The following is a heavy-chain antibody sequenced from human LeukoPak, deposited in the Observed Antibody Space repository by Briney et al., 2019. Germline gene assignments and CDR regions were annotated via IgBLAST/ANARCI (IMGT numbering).Heavy chain of an antibody. CDR1: GYTFTSYG. CDR3: ARDSVLWFGELFYY. CDR2: ISAYNGNT. Sequence: GASVKVSCKASGYTFTSYGISWERQAPGQGLEWIGWISAYNGNTNYAQKLQGRVTMTTDTSTSTAYMELRSLRSDDTAVYYCARDSVLWFGELFYYWGQGTLVTVSS. V-gene: IGHV1-18*01. D-gene: IGHD3-10*01. J-gene: IGHJ4*02.